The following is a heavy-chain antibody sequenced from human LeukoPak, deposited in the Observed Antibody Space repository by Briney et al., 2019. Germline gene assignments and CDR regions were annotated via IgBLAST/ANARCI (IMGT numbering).Heavy chain of an antibody. D-gene: IGHD6-13*01. V-gene: IGHV3-23*01. CDR1: GFTFSGSA. CDR3: AKSPQIFAAAHPADY. J-gene: IGHJ4*02. Sequence: PGGSLRLSCAASGFTFSGSAMSWVRQAPGKGLEWVSSISGSGGSTYYADSVKGRFTISRDNSKNTQYLQMNSLRAEDTAVYYCAKSPQIFAAAHPADYWGQGTLVTVSS. CDR2: ISGSGGST.